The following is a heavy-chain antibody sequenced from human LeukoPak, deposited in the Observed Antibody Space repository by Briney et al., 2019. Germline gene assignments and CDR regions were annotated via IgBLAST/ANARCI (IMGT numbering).Heavy chain of an antibody. J-gene: IGHJ4*02. Sequence: PGGSLRLSCAASGFTFSSYAMSWVRQAPGKGLEWVSAISGSGGSTYYADSVKGRFTISRDNSKNTLYLQMNSLRAEDTAVYYCAKDNIPRRLLWFGESSLAFDYWGQGTLVTVSS. CDR2: ISGSGGST. D-gene: IGHD3-10*01. CDR1: GFTFSSYA. V-gene: IGHV3-23*01. CDR3: AKDNIPRRLLWFGESSLAFDY.